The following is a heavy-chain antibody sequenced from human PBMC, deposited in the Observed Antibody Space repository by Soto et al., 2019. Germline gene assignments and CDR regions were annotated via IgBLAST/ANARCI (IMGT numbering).Heavy chain of an antibody. CDR2: IHYSGST. J-gene: IGHJ2*01. CDR1: GGSISTYY. D-gene: IGHD4-17*01. V-gene: IGHV4-59*08. Sequence: QVQLQESGPGLVKPSETLSLTCTVSGGSISTYYWSWIRQPPGKGLEWIGYIHYSGSTNYNPSLKSRVAISVDTSKNQFPLKLTSVTAAGTAVYYCARRYYGGNYWYFDLWGRGTLVAVSS. CDR3: ARRYYGGNYWYFDL.